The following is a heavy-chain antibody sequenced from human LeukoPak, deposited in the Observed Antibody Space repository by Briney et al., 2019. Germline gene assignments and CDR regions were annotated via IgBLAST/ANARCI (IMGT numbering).Heavy chain of an antibody. CDR2: IKQDGTEK. Sequence: HPGGSLRLSCAASGFTFSDYWMSWVRQAPGKGLEWVANIKQDGTEKNYLDSVKGRFILSRDNAKNSLYLQLNYLRADDTAVYYCARDSRRVGATGGSGLWGQGTLVTVSS. J-gene: IGHJ1*01. D-gene: IGHD1-26*01. V-gene: IGHV3-7*03. CDR1: GFTFSDYW. CDR3: ARDSRRVGATGGSGL.